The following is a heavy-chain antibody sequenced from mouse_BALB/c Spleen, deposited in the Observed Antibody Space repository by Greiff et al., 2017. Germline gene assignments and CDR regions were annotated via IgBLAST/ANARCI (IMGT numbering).Heavy chain of an antibody. CDR3: LYYDYDAAWFAY. J-gene: IGHJ3*01. CDR1: GFNIKDYY. CDR2: IDPENGDT. V-gene: IGHV14-4*02. Sequence: VQLQQSGAELVRSGASVKLSCTASGFNIKDYYMHWVKQRPEQGLEWIGWIDPENGDTEYAPKFQGKATMTADTSSNTAYLQLSSLTSEDTAVYYCLYYDYDAAWFAYWGQGTLVTVSA. D-gene: IGHD2-4*01.